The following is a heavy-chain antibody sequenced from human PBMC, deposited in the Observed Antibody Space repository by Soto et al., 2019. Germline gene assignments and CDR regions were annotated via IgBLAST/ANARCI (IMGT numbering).Heavy chain of an antibody. J-gene: IGHJ4*02. Sequence: VASVKVSCKASGYTFTSYGISWVRQAPGQGLEWMGWISAYNGNTNYAQKLQGRVTMTTDTSTSTAYMELRSLRSDDTAVYYCARGYGSSWYGSFGFDYWGQGTLVTVSS. D-gene: IGHD6-13*01. CDR1: GYTFTSYG. CDR2: ISAYNGNT. V-gene: IGHV1-18*01. CDR3: ARGYGSSWYGSFGFDY.